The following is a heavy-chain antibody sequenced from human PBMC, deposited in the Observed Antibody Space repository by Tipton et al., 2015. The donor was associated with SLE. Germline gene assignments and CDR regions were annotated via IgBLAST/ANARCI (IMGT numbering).Heavy chain of an antibody. J-gene: IGHJ4*02. D-gene: IGHD2-15*01. Sequence: TLSLTCTVSGGSISSGSYYWSWIRQPAGKGLEWIGYIYTSGSTNYNPSLKSRVTISVDTSKNQFSLQPNSVTPEDTAVYYCASSHCSGGTCNNPFDYWGQGTLVTVSS. CDR3: ASSHCSGGTCNNPFDY. CDR1: GGSISSGSYY. V-gene: IGHV4-61*09. CDR2: IYTSGST.